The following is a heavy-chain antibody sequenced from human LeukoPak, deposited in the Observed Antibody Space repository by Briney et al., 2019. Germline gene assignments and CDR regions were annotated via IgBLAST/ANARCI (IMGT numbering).Heavy chain of an antibody. D-gene: IGHD5-24*01. J-gene: IGHJ4*02. CDR1: GFTFSSYE. CDR2: ISSSGSPI. V-gene: IGHV3-48*03. CDR3: ARALRDGYNFGFDY. Sequence: GGSLRLSCAASGFTFSSYEMNWVRQAPGKGLEWVSYISSSGSPIYYADSVKGRFTISRDNTKNTLYLQMNSLRAEDTAVYYCARALRDGYNFGFDYWGQGTLVTVSS.